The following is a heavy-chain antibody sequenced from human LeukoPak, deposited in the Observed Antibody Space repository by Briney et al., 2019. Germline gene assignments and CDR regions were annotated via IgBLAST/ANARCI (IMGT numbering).Heavy chain of an antibody. CDR3: ARRGAPSKFYYFDL. J-gene: IGHJ4*02. V-gene: IGHV4-59*08. CDR2: VSKTGDT. Sequence: SETLSLTCTVPSGSVTTHYWAWIRQPPGKGLEWIGFVSKTGDTNYNPSLKSRVSISVDTTKNTFSLNLRSLIAADTAVYYCARRGAPSKFYYFDLWGQGALVTVSS. D-gene: IGHD1-26*01. CDR1: SGSVTTHY.